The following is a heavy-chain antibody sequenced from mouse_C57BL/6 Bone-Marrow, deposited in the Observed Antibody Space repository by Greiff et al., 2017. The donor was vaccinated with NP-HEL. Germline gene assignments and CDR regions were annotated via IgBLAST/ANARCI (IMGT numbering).Heavy chain of an antibody. D-gene: IGHD1-1*01. Sequence: VQLKQPGAELVKPGASVKLSCKASGYTFTSYWMHWVKQRPGRGLEWIGRIDPNSGGTKYNEKFKSKATLTVDKPSSTAYMQLSSLTSEDSAVYYCARRTTVVAPYRYFDVWGTGTTVTVSS. CDR3: ARRTTVVAPYRYFDV. CDR2: IDPNSGGT. V-gene: IGHV1-72*01. J-gene: IGHJ1*03. CDR1: GYTFTSYW.